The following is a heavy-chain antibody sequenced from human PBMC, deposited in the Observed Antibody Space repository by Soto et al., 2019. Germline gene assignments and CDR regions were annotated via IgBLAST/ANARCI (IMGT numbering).Heavy chain of an antibody. CDR3: ARSPRSIVGATHFDY. Sequence: KPGGSLRLSCAASGFTFSSYSMNWVRQAPGKGLEWVSSISSSSSYIYYADSVKGRFTISRDNAKNSLYLQMNSLRAEDTAVYYCARSPRSIVGATHFDYWGQGTLVTVSS. CDR1: GFTFSSYS. CDR2: ISSSSSYI. J-gene: IGHJ4*02. D-gene: IGHD1-26*01. V-gene: IGHV3-21*01.